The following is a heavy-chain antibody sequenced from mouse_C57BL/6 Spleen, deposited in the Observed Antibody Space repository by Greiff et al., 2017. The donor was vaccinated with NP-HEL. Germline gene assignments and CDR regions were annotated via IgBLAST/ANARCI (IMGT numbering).Heavy chain of an antibody. V-gene: IGHV1-50*01. D-gene: IGHD1-1*01. Sequence: QVQLQQPGAELVKPGASVKLSCKASGYTFTSYWMQWVKQRPGQGLEWIGEIDPSDSYTNYNQKFKGKATLTVDTSSSTAYMQLSSLTSEDSAVYYCARYHYYGSSGTGWYFDVWGTGTTVTVSS. CDR2: IDPSDSYT. CDR3: ARYHYYGSSGTGWYFDV. CDR1: GYTFTSYW. J-gene: IGHJ1*03.